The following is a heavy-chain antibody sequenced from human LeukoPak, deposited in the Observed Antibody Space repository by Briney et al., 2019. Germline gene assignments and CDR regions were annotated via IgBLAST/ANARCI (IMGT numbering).Heavy chain of an antibody. CDR2: ISGSGGST. Sequence: GGSLRLSCAASGFTFSSYAMSWVRQAPGKGLEWASAISGSGGSTYYADSVKGRFTISRDNSKNTLYLQMNSLRAEDTAVYYCAKFRGSSWALYYFDYWGQGTLVTVSS. CDR1: GFTFSSYA. D-gene: IGHD6-13*01. V-gene: IGHV3-23*01. J-gene: IGHJ4*02. CDR3: AKFRGSSWALYYFDY.